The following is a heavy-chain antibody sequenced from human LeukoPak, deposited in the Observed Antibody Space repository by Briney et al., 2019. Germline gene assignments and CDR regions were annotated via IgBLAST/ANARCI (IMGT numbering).Heavy chain of an antibody. CDR3: AKDIAAGTVYYYYYGMDV. CDR1: GFTFSSYS. V-gene: IGHV3-30*18. J-gene: IGHJ6*02. CDR2: ISYDGSNK. Sequence: PGRSLRLSCAASGFTFSSYSMHWVRQAPGKGLEWVAVISYDGSNKYYADSVKGRFTISRDNSKNTLYLQMNSLRAEDTAVYYCAKDIAAGTVYYYYYGMDVWGQGTTVTVSS. D-gene: IGHD6-13*01.